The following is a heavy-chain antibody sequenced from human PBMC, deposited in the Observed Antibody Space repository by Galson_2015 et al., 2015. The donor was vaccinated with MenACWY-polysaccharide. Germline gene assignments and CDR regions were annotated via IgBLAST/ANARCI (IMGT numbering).Heavy chain of an antibody. J-gene: IGHJ4*02. CDR2: ISGRGGST. D-gene: IGHD2-2*01. V-gene: IGHV3-23*01. Sequence: SLRLSCAASGFTFSSYAMSWVRQAPGKGLEWVSAISGRGGSTYYADSVRGRFTISRDNSKNTLYLQMNSLRADDTAVYYCVRDPHALDFWGQGTLVTVSS. CDR3: VRDPHALDF. CDR1: GFTFSSYA.